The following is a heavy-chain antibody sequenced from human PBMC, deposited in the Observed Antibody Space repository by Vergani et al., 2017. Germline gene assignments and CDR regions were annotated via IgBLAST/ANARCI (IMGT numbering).Heavy chain of an antibody. Sequence: QVQLQQWGAGLLKPSETLSLTCAVYGGSFSGYYWSWIRQPPGKGREWSGEINHSGSTNYNPSLKSRVTLSVDTSKNQFSLKLSSVTAADTAVYYCARSRRYDFWSGYYPGTPQDRYYYYGMDVWGQGTTVTVSS. CDR1: GGSFSGYY. J-gene: IGHJ6*02. CDR2: INHSGST. D-gene: IGHD3-3*01. CDR3: ARSRRYDFWSGYYPGTPQDRYYYYGMDV. V-gene: IGHV4-34*01.